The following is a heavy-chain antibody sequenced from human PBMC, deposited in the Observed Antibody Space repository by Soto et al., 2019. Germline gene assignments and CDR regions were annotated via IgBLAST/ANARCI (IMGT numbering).Heavy chain of an antibody. CDR1: GFTFSSYA. D-gene: IGHD2-15*01. CDR2: ICGSGGST. CDR3: AKCSGGSCYSFAAS. J-gene: IGHJ5*02. V-gene: IGHV3-23*01. Sequence: PGGSLRLSCAASGFTFSSYAMSWVRQAPGKGLEWVSAICGSGGSTYYADSVKGRSTISRDNSKNTLFLQMNSLRAEDTAVYYCAKCSGGSCYSFAASWGQGTLVTVSS.